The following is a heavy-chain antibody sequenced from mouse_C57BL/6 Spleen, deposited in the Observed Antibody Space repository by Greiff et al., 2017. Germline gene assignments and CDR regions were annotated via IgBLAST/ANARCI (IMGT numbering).Heavy chain of an antibody. D-gene: IGHD2-3*01. J-gene: IGHJ4*01. CDR1: GYTFTDHT. CDR3: ARQGGYYDYYAMDY. Sequence: VQRVESDAELVKPGASVKISCKVSGYTFTDHTIHWMKQRPEQGLEWIGYIYPRDGSTKYNEKFKGKATLTADKSSSTAYMQLNSLTSEDSAVYFCARQGGYYDYYAMDYWGQGTSVTVSS. V-gene: IGHV1-78*01. CDR2: IYPRDGST.